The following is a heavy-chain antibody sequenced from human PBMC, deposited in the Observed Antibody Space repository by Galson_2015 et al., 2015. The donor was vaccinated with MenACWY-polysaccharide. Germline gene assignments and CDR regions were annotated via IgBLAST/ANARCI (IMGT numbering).Heavy chain of an antibody. D-gene: IGHD2-21*02. CDR1: GFTFSSKS. Sequence: SLRLSCAASGFTFSSKSMNWVRQAPGKGLEWVSYISRCSGNKYYADPVKGRFTISRDDAKNTLYLQRNSLRAEHTAVYYCAITAPISLWGPGTRVIGSS. J-gene: IGHJ4*02. V-gene: IGHV3-48*01. CDR2: ISRCSGNK. CDR3: AITAPISL.